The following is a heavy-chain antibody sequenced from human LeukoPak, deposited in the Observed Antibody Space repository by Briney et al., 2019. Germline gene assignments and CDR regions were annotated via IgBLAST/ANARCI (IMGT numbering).Heavy chain of an antibody. Sequence: VGSLRLSCAVSGFTPCSVWMSWVRQAPGQGLEWGANIKQDGSEKYYMNSLKGRFTTSRDNAKNSLYLQMNSLRAEDTAAYFCARDLDGYNYSFDYWGRGTRVSVSS. CDR2: IKQDGSEK. CDR1: GFTPCSVW. J-gene: IGHJ4*02. D-gene: IGHD5-24*01. CDR3: ARDLDGYNYSFDY. V-gene: IGHV3-7*01.